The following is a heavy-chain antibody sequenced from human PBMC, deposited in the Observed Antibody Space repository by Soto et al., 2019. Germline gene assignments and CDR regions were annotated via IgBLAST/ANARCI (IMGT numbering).Heavy chain of an antibody. CDR2: IIPIFGTA. J-gene: IGHJ5*02. D-gene: IGHD4-17*01. Sequence: SVKVSCKASGGTFSSYAISWVRQAPGQGLEWMGGIIPIFGTANYAQKFQGRVTITADKSTSTAYMELSSLRSEDTAVYYCARVERLRKRSWFDPWGQGTLVTVSS. CDR1: GGTFSSYA. V-gene: IGHV1-69*06. CDR3: ARVERLRKRSWFDP.